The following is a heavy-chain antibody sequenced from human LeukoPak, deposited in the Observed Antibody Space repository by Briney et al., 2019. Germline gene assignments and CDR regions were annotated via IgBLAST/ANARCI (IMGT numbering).Heavy chain of an antibody. CDR1: GYTFSRYG. V-gene: IGHV1-18*01. D-gene: IGHD3-16*01. CDR2: ISAYNGNT. J-gene: IGHJ4*02. CDR3: ARDPNYDYVWGSYTYFDY. Sequence: ASVKFSCKASGYTFSRYGITWVRQAPGQGLEWMGWISAYNGNTNYAQKLQGRVTMTTDTSTSTAYLDLWSLRSDDTAVYYCARDPNYDYVWGSYTYFDYWGQGTLVTVSS.